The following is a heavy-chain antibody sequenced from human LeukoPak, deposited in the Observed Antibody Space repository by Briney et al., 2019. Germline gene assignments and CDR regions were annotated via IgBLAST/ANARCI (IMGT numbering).Heavy chain of an antibody. D-gene: IGHD6-6*01. V-gene: IGHV4-30-2*01. CDR1: GGSISSGGYS. CDR3: ARRGLGNYLDY. J-gene: IGHJ4*02. Sequence: SETLSLTCAVSGGSISSGGYSWSWIRQPPGKGLEWIGYIYHSGSTYYNPSLKSRVTISVDRSKNQFSLKLSSATAPDTAMYYCARRGLGNYLDYWGQGTLVTVST. CDR2: IYHSGST.